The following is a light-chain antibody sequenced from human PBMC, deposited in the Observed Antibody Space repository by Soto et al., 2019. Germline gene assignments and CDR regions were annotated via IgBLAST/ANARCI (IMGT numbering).Light chain of an antibody. J-gene: IGKJ1*01. CDR3: QQYATSPWT. V-gene: IGKV3-20*01. Sequence: EIMLTQSPGTLSLSPGERATLSCRASKSVSNRYLAWYQQKPGQAPRLLIHGASSRATGVPDRFSGSGSGTDFTLTISRLEPEDFALYYCQQYATSPWTFGQGTKVEIK. CDR2: GAS. CDR1: KSVSNRY.